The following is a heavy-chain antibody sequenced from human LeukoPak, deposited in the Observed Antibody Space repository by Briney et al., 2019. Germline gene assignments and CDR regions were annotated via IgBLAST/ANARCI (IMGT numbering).Heavy chain of an antibody. V-gene: IGHV3-49*03. CDR1: GFTFADYT. CDR3: SRDKFYVWFDP. CDR2: IRGSGTT. D-gene: IGHD3-16*01. J-gene: IGHJ5*02. Sequence: PGGSLRLSCTTSGFTFADYTMHWFRQAPGKGLESVGFIRGSGTTQYAASVRGGFTISRDDSKSIAYLQMNSLKTEDTAVYYCSRDKFYVWFDPWGQGTLVTVSS.